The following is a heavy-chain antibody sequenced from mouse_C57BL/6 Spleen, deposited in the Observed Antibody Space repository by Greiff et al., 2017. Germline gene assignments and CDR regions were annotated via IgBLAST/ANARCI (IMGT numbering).Heavy chain of an antibody. CDR3: TRRHYYGSSYWYFDV. J-gene: IGHJ1*03. D-gene: IGHD1-1*01. Sequence: VQLQQSGAELVRPGASVTLSCKASGYTFTDYEMHWVKQTPVHGLEWIGAIDPETGGTAYNQKFKGKAILTADKSSSTAYMELRSRTSEDSAVYYCTRRHYYGSSYWYFDVWGTGTTVTVSS. V-gene: IGHV1-15*01. CDR1: GYTFTDYE. CDR2: IDPETGGT.